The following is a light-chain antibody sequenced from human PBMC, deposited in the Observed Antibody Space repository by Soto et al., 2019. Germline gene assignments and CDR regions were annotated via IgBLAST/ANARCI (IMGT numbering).Light chain of an antibody. CDR3: QRFDSSLT. Sequence: EIVLTQSPGSLSLSPGERATLSCRASQTLSSTFFAWYQQRPGQAPRLLIYGASRRATGIPDRFIGSGAETDFTLTNSGLGPQDCAVYYCQRFDSSLTFGQGTKVQV. V-gene: IGKV3-20*01. CDR2: GAS. CDR1: QTLSSTF. J-gene: IGKJ1*01.